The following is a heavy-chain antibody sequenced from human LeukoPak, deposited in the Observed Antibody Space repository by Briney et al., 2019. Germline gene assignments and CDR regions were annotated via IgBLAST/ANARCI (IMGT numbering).Heavy chain of an antibody. CDR3: ASSLGGDYGDPRYFDY. J-gene: IGHJ4*02. V-gene: IGHV4-39*07. CDR2: ISYSAST. CDR1: GGSIYISNYF. D-gene: IGHD4-17*01. Sequence: SETLSLTCTVSGGSIYISNYFWAWIRQPPGKGLEWIGTISYSASTYYNPSLKSRVTISADTSKTQFSLKLSSVTAADTAVYYCASSLGGDYGDPRYFDYWGQGTLVTVSS.